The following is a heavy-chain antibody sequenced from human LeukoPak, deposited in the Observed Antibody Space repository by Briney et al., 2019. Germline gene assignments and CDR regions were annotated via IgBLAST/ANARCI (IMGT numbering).Heavy chain of an antibody. D-gene: IGHD5-24*01. J-gene: IGHJ4*02. V-gene: IGHV4-39*07. Sequence: SETLSLTCTVSGGSISSSSYYWGWIRQPPGKGLEWIGSIYYSGSTYYNPSLKSRVTISVDTSKNQFSLKLSSVTAADTAVYYCARVSGGWLQFVPSDYWGQGTLVTVSS. CDR1: GGSISSSSYY. CDR2: IYYSGST. CDR3: ARVSGGWLQFVPSDY.